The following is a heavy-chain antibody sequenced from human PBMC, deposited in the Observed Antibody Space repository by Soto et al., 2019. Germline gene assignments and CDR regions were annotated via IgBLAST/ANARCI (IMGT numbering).Heavy chain of an antibody. D-gene: IGHD1-26*01. V-gene: IGHV4-59*08. Sequence: SETLSLTCTVSGGSISSYYWSWIRQPPGKGLEWIGYIYYSGNTSYNPALKSRVTISADTSTKQFSLRLSSVTAADTAVYYCVRQGIGALHGLVDVWGQGTTVTVSS. CDR3: VRQGIGALHGLVDV. CDR2: IYYSGNT. J-gene: IGHJ6*02. CDR1: GGSISSYY.